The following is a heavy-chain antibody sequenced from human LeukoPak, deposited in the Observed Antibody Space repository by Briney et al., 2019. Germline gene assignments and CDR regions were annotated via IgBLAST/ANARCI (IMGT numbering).Heavy chain of an antibody. V-gene: IGHV1-24*01. CDR2: FDPEDGET. CDR3: ATRSDHHPGFYYYNMDV. CDR1: GYTLTELS. J-gene: IGHJ6*03. Sequence: ASVKVSCKVSGYTLTELSMHWVRQAPGKGLEWIGGFDPEDGETIYAQKFQGRVTMTEDTSTDTAYMELSSLRSEDTAVYYCATRSDHHPGFYYYNMDVWGKGTTVTVSS.